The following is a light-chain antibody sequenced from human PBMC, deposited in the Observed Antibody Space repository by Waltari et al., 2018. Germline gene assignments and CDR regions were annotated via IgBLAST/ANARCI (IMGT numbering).Light chain of an antibody. CDR3: HQYNTLPLT. V-gene: IGKV1-5*03. CDR1: ESVKNN. Sequence: DVQLIHSPSTLSASVGDRVTITCRASESVKNNLAWYQHQPVKAPQVLVHKASRLESGGASRVSGSGYGTEFTLTISSLEPDDFATYYCHQYNTLPLTFGGGTKVEIK. J-gene: IGKJ4*01. CDR2: KAS.